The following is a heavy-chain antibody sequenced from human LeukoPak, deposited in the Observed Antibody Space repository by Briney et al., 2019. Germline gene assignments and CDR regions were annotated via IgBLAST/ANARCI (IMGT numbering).Heavy chain of an antibody. CDR1: GFTFSDFW. V-gene: IGHV3-7*01. D-gene: IGHD2-15*01. CDR2: IKQDGSEK. CDR3: ARDDAGYCSGGSCYSVRGAFDY. Sequence: GGSLRLSCAASGFTFSDFWMHWVRQAPGKGLEWVAQIKQDGSEKYYVDSVKGRFTVSRDNAKNSLYLQMNSLRAEDTAVYYCARDDAGYCSGGSCYSVRGAFDYWGQGTLVTVSS. J-gene: IGHJ4*02.